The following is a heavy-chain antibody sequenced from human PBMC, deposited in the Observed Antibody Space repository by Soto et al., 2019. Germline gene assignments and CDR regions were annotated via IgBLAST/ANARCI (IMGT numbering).Heavy chain of an antibody. CDR1: GYSFTTYA. CDR2: INGGNGNT. J-gene: IGHJ6*02. Sequence: QVQVVQSGAAVKKPGASVKISCKASGYSFTTYAMHWVRQAPGQSLEWMAWINGGNGNTKYSQKFQDRVTITRDTSANIAYMELSSLRSEDSAVYYCARGKGMEENYYYHGMDVWGQGTTVSVSS. V-gene: IGHV1-3*01. D-gene: IGHD1-1*01. CDR3: ARGKGMEENYYYHGMDV.